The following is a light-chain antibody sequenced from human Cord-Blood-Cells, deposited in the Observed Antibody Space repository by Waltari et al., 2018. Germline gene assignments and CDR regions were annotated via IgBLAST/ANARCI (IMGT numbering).Light chain of an antibody. CDR3: SSYTSGSTLYV. CDR1: SSDVGGYTY. Sequence: QSALTQPASVSGSPGQSITISCTGTSSDVGGYTYVSWYQQHPGKAPKLMIYDVSNRPSGVSNRFSGSKSGNTASLTISGLQAEDEADYYCSSYTSGSTLYVFGTGTKVTVL. CDR2: DVS. J-gene: IGLJ1*01. V-gene: IGLV2-14*01.